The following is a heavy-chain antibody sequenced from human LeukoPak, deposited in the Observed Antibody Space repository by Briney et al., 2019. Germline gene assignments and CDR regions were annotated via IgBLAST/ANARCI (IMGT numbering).Heavy chain of an antibody. V-gene: IGHV3-21*04. J-gene: IGHJ4*02. D-gene: IGHD3-22*01. Sequence: PGGSLRLSCAASGFTFSSYSMNWVRQAPGKGLEWVSSISSSSSYIYYADSVKGRFTISRDNAKNSLYLQMNSLRAEDTAVYYCARDRHYYDSSGYYHGGQGTLVTVSS. CDR1: GFTFSSYS. CDR3: ARDRHYYDSSGYYH. CDR2: ISSSSSYI.